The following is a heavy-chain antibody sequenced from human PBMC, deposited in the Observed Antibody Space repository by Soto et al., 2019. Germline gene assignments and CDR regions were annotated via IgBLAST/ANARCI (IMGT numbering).Heavy chain of an antibody. CDR3: ARGHVDTATHGSLVGFDY. CDR1: GFTVSSNY. J-gene: IGHJ4*02. CDR2: IYSGGST. Sequence: EVQLVESGGGLVQPGGSLRLSCAASGFTVSSNYMSWVRQAPGKGLEWVSVIYSGGSTYYADSVKGRFTISRDNSKNTLYLQMNSRRAEDTAVYYCARGHVDTATHGSLVGFDYWVQATLVTVSS. V-gene: IGHV3-66*01. D-gene: IGHD5-18*01.